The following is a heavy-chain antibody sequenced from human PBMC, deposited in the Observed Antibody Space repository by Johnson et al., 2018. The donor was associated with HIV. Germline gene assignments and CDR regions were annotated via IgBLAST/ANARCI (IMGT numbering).Heavy chain of an antibody. CDR3: ARGLNCTNGVCYTWAFDI. V-gene: IGHV3-30-3*01. Sequence: VQLVESGGGVVRPGRSLRLSCATSGFTFNTYAMHWVRQAPGKGLEWVAVISYDGSNKYYADSAKGRFTISRDNSKNTLYLQMNSLRAEDTAVYYCARGLNCTNGVCYTWAFDIWGQGTMVTVSS. CDR2: ISYDGSNK. J-gene: IGHJ3*02. CDR1: GFTFNTYA. D-gene: IGHD2-8*01.